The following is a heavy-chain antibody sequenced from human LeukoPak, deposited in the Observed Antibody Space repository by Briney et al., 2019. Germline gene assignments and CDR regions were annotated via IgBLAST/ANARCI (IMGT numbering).Heavy chain of an antibody. CDR3: ARDKKVRGYDGMDV. D-gene: IGHD3-10*01. CDR1: GGSISSYY. V-gene: IGHV4-4*07. Sequence: PSETLSLTCTVSGGSISSYYWSWIRQPAGKGLEWIGRIYTSGSTSYNPSLKSRVTMSVDTSKNQFSLKLSSVTAADTAVYYCARDKKVRGYDGMDVWGQGTTVTVSS. J-gene: IGHJ6*02. CDR2: IYTSGST.